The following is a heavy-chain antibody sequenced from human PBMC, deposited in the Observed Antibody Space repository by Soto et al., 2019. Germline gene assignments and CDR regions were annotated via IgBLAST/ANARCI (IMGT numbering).Heavy chain of an antibody. CDR3: AREQWPTTGSTPGAREPPFDP. Sequence: GGSLRLSCAASGFTFSSYWMSWVRQAPGKGLEWVANIKQDGSEKYYVDSVKGRFTISRDNAKNSLYLQMNSLRAEDTAVYYCAREQWPTTGSTPGAREPPFDPWGQGTLVTVSS. CDR2: IKQDGSEK. V-gene: IGHV3-7*05. CDR1: GFTFSSYW. J-gene: IGHJ5*02. D-gene: IGHD1-1*01.